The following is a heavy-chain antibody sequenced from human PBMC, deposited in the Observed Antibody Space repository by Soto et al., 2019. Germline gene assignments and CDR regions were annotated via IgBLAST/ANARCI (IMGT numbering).Heavy chain of an antibody. CDR1: GGSISSSSYS. CDR3: ARDRVPVPKGPVVVVAATGIWDY. V-gene: IGHV4-39*07. CDR2: IYYGVNT. Sequence: SETLSLTCIVSGGSISSSSYSWAWIRQPPGKGLEWIGTIYYGVNTYYNPSLKSRVTISVDTSKNQFSLELSSVTAADTAVYYCARDRVPVPKGPVVVVAATGIWDYWGQGTLVTVSS. J-gene: IGHJ4*02. D-gene: IGHD2-15*01.